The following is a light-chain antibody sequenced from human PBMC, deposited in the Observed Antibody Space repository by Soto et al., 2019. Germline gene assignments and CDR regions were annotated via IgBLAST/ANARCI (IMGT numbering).Light chain of an antibody. V-gene: IGLV1-40*01. CDR3: QSYDSGLSGSEV. J-gene: IGLJ1*01. CDR1: SSNIGAGHD. Sequence: QSVLTQPPSVSGAPGQRVTISCTGSSSNIGAGHDVHWYQQLPGTAPKLLIYGNGNRPSGVPDRFSGSKSGTSASLAITGLQAEDEADYYCQSYDSGLSGSEVFGTGNKVT. CDR2: GNG.